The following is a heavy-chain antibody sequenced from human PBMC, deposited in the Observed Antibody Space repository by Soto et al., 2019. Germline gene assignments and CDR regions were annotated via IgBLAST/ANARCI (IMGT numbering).Heavy chain of an antibody. CDR1: GFTFDDYA. D-gene: IGHD3-22*01. CDR3: AASRGFDSSGYSGYYYGMDV. V-gene: IGHV3-9*01. CDR2: ITWNSDEI. J-gene: IGHJ6*02. Sequence: EVQLVESGGGLVQPGRSLRLSCAASGFTFDDYAMHWVRQRPGRGLEWVSGITWNSDEIGYPDSVKGRFSISRDNAKKYLYLQMNSLRPDDTALYYCAASRGFDSSGYSGYYYGMDVWGPGTTVTVSS.